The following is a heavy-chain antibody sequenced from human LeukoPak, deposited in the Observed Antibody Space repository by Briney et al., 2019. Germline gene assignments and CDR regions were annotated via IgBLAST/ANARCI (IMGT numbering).Heavy chain of an antibody. Sequence: PGGSLRLSCAASGFTVSSNYMSWVRQAPGKGLEWVSVIYSGGNTYYADSVKGRFTISRDNAKNTLYLQMNSLRAEDTAVYYCARDPGGDYYFDYWGQGTLVIVSS. CDR2: IYSGGNT. V-gene: IGHV3-66*01. D-gene: IGHD2-21*02. CDR1: GFTVSSNY. CDR3: ARDPGGDYYFDY. J-gene: IGHJ4*02.